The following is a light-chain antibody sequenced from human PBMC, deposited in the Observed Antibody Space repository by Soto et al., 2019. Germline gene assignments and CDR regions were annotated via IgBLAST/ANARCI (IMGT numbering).Light chain of an antibody. CDR1: QSISNH. CDR2: AAS. J-gene: IGKJ1*01. CDR3: QQYHSYWT. Sequence: IQMTQSPSSLSASVEDRVIITCRASQSISNHLNWYQQKPGKAPKLLIFAASSLQSGVSSSFSGSGSGTEFTLTISSLQTDDFSTYYCQQYHSYWTFGQGTKVDIK. V-gene: IGKV1-39*01.